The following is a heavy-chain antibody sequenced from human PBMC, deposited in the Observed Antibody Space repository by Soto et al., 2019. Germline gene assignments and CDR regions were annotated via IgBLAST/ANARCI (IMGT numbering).Heavy chain of an antibody. D-gene: IGHD2-15*01. CDR2: ISGDMSST. CDR1: GFTFSDYW. V-gene: IGHV3-74*01. CDR3: ARGIGFSAQDY. J-gene: IGHJ4*02. Sequence: PGGSLRLSCAASGFTFSDYWMHWVRQVPGKGLVWVSRISGDMSSTNYADSVKGRFTISRDNAKNTLYVQMNSLRAEDTAVYYCARGIGFSAQDYRGKGTPVTVSS.